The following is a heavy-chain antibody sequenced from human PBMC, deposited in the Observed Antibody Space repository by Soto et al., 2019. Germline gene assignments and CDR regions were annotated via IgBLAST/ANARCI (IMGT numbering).Heavy chain of an antibody. Sequence: GGSLRLSCAASGFTFSSYGMHWVRQAPGKGLEWVAVIWYDGSNKYYADSVKGRFTISRDNSKNTLYLQMNSLRAEDTAVYYCASWLTAARPPHYGMDVWGQGTTVTVSS. D-gene: IGHD6-6*01. CDR3: ASWLTAARPPHYGMDV. CDR1: GFTFSSYG. CDR2: IWYDGSNK. V-gene: IGHV3-33*01. J-gene: IGHJ6*02.